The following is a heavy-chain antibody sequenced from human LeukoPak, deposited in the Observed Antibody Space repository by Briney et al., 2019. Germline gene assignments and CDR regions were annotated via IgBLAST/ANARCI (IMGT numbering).Heavy chain of an antibody. CDR3: ARGPMVRGVIYYYYYMDV. V-gene: IGHV1-18*01. CDR2: ISAYNGNT. J-gene: IGHJ6*03. D-gene: IGHD3-10*01. CDR1: GYTFTSYG. Sequence: ASVKVSCKASGYTFTSYGISWVRQAPGQGLEWMGWISAYNGNTNYAQKLQGRVTMTTDTSTSTAYMELRSLRSDDTAVYYCARGPMVRGVIYYYYYMDVWGKGTTVTISS.